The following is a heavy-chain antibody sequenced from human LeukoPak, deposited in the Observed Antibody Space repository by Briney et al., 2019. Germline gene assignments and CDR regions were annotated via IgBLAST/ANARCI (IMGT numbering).Heavy chain of an antibody. D-gene: IGHD2-21*02. J-gene: IGHJ4*01. Sequence: GGPLRLSCAASGFTFSSYSMNWVRQAPGKGLEWVSSISSSSSYIYYADSVKGRFTISRDNAKNSLYLQMNSLRAEDTAVYYCARVVVTSDDDYWGQGTLVTVSS. CDR2: ISSSSSYI. CDR3: ARVVVTSDDDY. CDR1: GFTFSSYS. V-gene: IGHV3-21*01.